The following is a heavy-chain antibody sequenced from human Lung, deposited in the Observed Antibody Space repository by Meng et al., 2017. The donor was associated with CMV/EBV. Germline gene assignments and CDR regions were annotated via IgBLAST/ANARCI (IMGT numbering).Heavy chain of an antibody. V-gene: IGHV4-59*01. J-gene: IGHJ6*02. CDR2: IYYSGST. Sequence: SXTXSLXCTVSGGSISSYYWSWIRQPPGKGLEWIGYIYYSGSTNYNPSLKSRVTISVDTSKNQFSLKLSSVTAADTAVYYCARLYSSSWFLPSGMDVWGQGTXVNGAS. CDR3: ARLYSSSWFLPSGMDV. CDR1: GGSISSYY. D-gene: IGHD6-13*01.